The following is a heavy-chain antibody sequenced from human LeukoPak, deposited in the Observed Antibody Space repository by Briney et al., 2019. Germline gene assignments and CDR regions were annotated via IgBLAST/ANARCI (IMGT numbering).Heavy chain of an antibody. CDR1: GFSFSTYA. D-gene: IGHD2-15*01. J-gene: IGHJ4*02. CDR3: ARDRPTGASRVFVVQ. CDR2: MSSGSRYI. V-gene: IGHV3-21*06. Sequence: SGGSLRLSCTASGFSFSTYAMTWVRQAPGKGLEWISSMSSGSRYIYYADSVRGRFTISRDNTKNSLYLLMNNLRAEDTAIYYCARDRPTGASRVFVVQWGQGTPVTVPS.